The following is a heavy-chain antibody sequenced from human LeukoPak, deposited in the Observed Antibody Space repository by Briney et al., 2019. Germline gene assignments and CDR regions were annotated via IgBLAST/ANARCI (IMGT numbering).Heavy chain of an antibody. J-gene: IGHJ3*02. CDR1: GGSFSGYY. Sequence: SETLPLTCAVYGGSFSGYYWSWIRQPPGKGLEWIGEINHSGSTNYNPSLKSRVTISVDTSRNQFSLKLNSVTAADTAVYYCAKSNGYGLVDIWGQGTMVTVSS. D-gene: IGHD3-10*01. CDR2: INHSGST. V-gene: IGHV4-34*01. CDR3: AKSNGYGLVDI.